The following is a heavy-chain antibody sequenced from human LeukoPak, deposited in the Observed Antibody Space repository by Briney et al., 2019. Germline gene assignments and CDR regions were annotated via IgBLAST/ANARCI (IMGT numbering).Heavy chain of an antibody. CDR3: ARGAPGVSAFDI. CDR1: GGSFSGYY. J-gene: IGHJ3*02. Sequence: SETLSLTCAVYGGSFSGYYWSWIRQPPGKGLEWIGETNHSGYTNYNPSLKSRVTISVDTSKNQFSLKLSSVTAADTAVYYCARGAPGVSAFDIWGQGTMVTVS. V-gene: IGHV4-34*01. CDR2: TNHSGYT. D-gene: IGHD3-10*01.